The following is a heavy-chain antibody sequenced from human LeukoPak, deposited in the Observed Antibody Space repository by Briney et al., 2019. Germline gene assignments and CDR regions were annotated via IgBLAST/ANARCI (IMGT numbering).Heavy chain of an antibody. J-gene: IGHJ5*02. CDR3: ARPLRFLEFNWFDP. CDR1: GGSFSGYY. V-gene: IGHV4-34*01. D-gene: IGHD3-3*01. Sequence: SETLSLTCAVYGGSFSGYYWSWIRQPPGKGLEWIGEINHSGSTNYNPSLKHRVTISVDTSKNQFSLKLSSVTAADTAVYYCARPLRFLEFNWFDPWGQGTLVTVSS. CDR2: INHSGST.